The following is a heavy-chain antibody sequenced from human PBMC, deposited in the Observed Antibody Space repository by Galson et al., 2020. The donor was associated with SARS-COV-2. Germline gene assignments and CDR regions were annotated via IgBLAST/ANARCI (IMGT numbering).Heavy chain of an antibody. D-gene: IGHD3-10*01. Sequence: SETLSLTCTVSGGSISSSSYYCGWIRQPPGKGLEWIGNIYYSGSTYYNPSLKSRVTISVDTSKNQFSLKLSSVTAADTVVYYCARYPKEGVTDYFDYWGQGTLVTVSS. V-gene: IGHV4-39*07. J-gene: IGHJ4*02. CDR3: ARYPKEGVTDYFDY. CDR2: IYYSGST. CDR1: GGSISSSSYY.